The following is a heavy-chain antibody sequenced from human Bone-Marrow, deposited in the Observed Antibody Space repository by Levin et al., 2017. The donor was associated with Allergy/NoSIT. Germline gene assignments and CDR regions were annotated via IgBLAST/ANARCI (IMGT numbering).Heavy chain of an antibody. V-gene: IGHV4-34*01. J-gene: IGHJ4*02. D-gene: IGHD6-25*01. CDR2: INHGGGS. Sequence: SETLSLTCAVYVGSFSDYYWTWIRQSPVKGLEWIGEINHGGGSNYNPSLKSRLTISVDTSKNQFSLKLRSVTAADTALYYCARRTWDSGGYFDYWGQGRLVTVSS. CDR3: ARRTWDSGGYFDY. CDR1: VGSFSDYY.